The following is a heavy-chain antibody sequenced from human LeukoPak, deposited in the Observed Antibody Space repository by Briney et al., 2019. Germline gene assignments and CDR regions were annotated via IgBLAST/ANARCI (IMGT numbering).Heavy chain of an antibody. V-gene: IGHV3-30*02. Sequence: GGSLRLSCAASGFTFSSYGMHWVRQAPGKGLEWVAFIRYDGSNKYYADSVKGRFTNSRDNSKNTLYLQMNSLRAEDTAVYYCAKNPGFYDSSDYFDYWGQGTLVTVSS. J-gene: IGHJ4*02. D-gene: IGHD3-22*01. CDR2: IRYDGSNK. CDR1: GFTFSSYG. CDR3: AKNPGFYDSSDYFDY.